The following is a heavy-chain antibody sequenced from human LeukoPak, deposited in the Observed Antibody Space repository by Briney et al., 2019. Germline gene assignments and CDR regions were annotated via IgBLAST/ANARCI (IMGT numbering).Heavy chain of an antibody. V-gene: IGHV1-2*02. CDR1: GYSFSGHY. CDR2: INPNSGDT. Sequence: ASVWVSCKASGYSFSGHYMDWVRQAPGQGLEWMGWINPNSGDTNFAQKFQGRVTMTRDTSINTAYMELSSLRSDDTAVYYCARGGTVAGHWYFDLWGRGT. CDR3: ARGGTVAGHWYFDL. J-gene: IGHJ2*01. D-gene: IGHD6-19*01.